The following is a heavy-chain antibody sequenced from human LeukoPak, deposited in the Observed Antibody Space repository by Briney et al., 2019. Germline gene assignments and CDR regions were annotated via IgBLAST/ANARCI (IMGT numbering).Heavy chain of an antibody. J-gene: IGHJ4*02. V-gene: IGHV3-48*02. CDR2: ISSSSSTI. CDR3: ARASFQRWLQLGGD. D-gene: IGHD5-24*01. CDR1: GFTFSTYS. Sequence: GGSLRLSCTASGFTFSTYSMNWVRQAPGKGREGVSYISSSSSTIYYADSVKGRFTISRDNAKNSLYLQMNSLRDEDTAVYYCARASFQRWLQLGGDWGQGALATVSS.